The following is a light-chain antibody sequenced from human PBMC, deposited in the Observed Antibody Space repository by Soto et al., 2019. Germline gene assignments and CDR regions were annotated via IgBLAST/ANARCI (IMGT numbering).Light chain of an antibody. J-gene: IGLJ2*01. CDR1: SSDFGGYDY. CDR2: DVS. Sequence: QSALTQPRSVSGSPGQSVTISCTGTSSDFGGYDYVSWYQQRPGKAPKFMIYDVSKRPSGVPDRFSGSKSGNTASLTISGLQAEDEADYYCCSYAGSYTHVVFGGGTKLTVL. CDR3: CSYAGSYTHVV. V-gene: IGLV2-11*01.